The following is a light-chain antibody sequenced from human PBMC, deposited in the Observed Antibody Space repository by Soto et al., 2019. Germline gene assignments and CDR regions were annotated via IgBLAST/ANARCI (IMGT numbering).Light chain of an antibody. CDR3: QQYKSDPRT. J-gene: IGKJ1*01. CDR2: KXS. Sequence: DDQMTQSPSTLSASVGDRVTITCRASQRIXSWLAWYHHQPEKAPKLLIHKXSSLERGGPSRLSGSGSETEFTLTISSLQPDYFATYYCQQYKSDPRTFGQGTKVDIK. V-gene: IGKV1-5*03. CDR1: QRIXSW.